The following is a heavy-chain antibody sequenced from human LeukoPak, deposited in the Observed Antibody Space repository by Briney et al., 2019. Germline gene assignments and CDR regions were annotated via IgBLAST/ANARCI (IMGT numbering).Heavy chain of an antibody. V-gene: IGHV4-30-2*01. Sequence: PSQTLSLTCTVSGASISSGGFYWSWIRQPPGGGLEWVGYIYDNGNTYYNPSLKSRLTISVDRSKNQFSLNLDSVSAADTAVYYCARDHSSGWYDYWGQGTLVTVSS. D-gene: IGHD6-19*01. CDR2: IYDNGNT. CDR1: GASISSGGFY. J-gene: IGHJ4*02. CDR3: ARDHSSGWYDY.